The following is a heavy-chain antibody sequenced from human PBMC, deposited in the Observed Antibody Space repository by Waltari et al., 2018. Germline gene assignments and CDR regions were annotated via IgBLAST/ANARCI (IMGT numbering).Heavy chain of an antibody. Sequence: EVQLIETGGGLIQPGGSLRLSCAASGITAGHRHMSWVRQAPGKGLEWVSDIFGDVRTSYAEAVRGRFTISTDTSKNTLYLQMSSLTFEDTATYYCATVGEGTSGYYHYWGQGTLVTVSS. J-gene: IGHJ4*02. D-gene: IGHD3-22*01. CDR1: GITAGHRH. CDR2: IFGDVRT. CDR3: ATVGEGTSGYYHY. V-gene: IGHV3-53*02.